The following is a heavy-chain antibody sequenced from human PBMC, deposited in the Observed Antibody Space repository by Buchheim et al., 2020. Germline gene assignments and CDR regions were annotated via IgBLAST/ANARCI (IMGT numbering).Heavy chain of an antibody. V-gene: IGHV2-70*04. Sequence: QVPLQESGPALVKPTQTLTLTCTFSGFSLSTSGMRVSWIRQPPGKALEWLARIDWDDDKFYSTSLKTRLTISKDTSKNQVVLTMTNMDPVDTATYYCARSFTYYYDSSGYYPFDYWGQGTL. CDR2: IDWDDDK. D-gene: IGHD3-22*01. J-gene: IGHJ4*02. CDR3: ARSFTYYYDSSGYYPFDY. CDR1: GFSLSTSGMR.